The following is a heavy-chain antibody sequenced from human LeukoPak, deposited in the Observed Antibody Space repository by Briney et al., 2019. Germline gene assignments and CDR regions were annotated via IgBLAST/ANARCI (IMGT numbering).Heavy chain of an antibody. CDR2: IYNSGST. V-gene: IGHV4-39*02. CDR1: GDSISTSRYA. Sequence: SETLSLTCTVSGDSISTSRYAWGWIRQSPGKGLEWIGTIYNSGSTNLNPSLKTRVTMSVDASKNHFSLNLNSVTAADTALYFCARVALTGEGGRGYFNLWGRGNLVSVSS. D-gene: IGHD3-16*01. J-gene: IGHJ2*01. CDR3: ARVALTGEGGRGYFNL.